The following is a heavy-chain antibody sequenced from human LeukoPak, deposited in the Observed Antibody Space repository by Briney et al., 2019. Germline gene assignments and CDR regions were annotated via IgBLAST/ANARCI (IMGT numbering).Heavy chain of an antibody. CDR2: INHSGST. CDR1: GGSFSGYY. V-gene: IGHV4-34*01. Sequence: SETLSLTCAVYGGSFSGYYWSWTRQPPGKGLEWIGEINHSGSTNYNPSLKSRVTISVDTSKNQFSLKLSSVTAADTAVYYCARVRYWGQGTLVTVSS. J-gene: IGHJ4*02. CDR3: ARVRY.